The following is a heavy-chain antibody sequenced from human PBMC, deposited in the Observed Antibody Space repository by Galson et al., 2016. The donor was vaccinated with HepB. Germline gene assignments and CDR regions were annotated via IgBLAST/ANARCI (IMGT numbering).Heavy chain of an antibody. Sequence: SVKVSCKGSGYTFTTYPIIWVRQAPGQGLEYMGWINTNTGSPTYAQGFTGRFVFSLDTSASTAYLEITTLKTEDTAVDFCATYPPSTSRTWFDSWGQGTLVTVSS. CDR2: INTNTGSP. D-gene: IGHD2-2*01. CDR3: ATYPPSTSRTWFDS. V-gene: IGHV7-4-1*02. J-gene: IGHJ5*01. CDR1: GYTFTTYP.